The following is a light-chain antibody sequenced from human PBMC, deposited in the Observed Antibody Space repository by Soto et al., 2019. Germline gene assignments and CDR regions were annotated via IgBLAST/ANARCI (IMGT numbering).Light chain of an antibody. CDR2: GAS. CDR1: QSVSSSY. V-gene: IGKV3-20*01. CDR3: QQYGSSPRT. J-gene: IGKJ1*01. Sequence: IALTQSPGTLSLSPGERATLSCRASQSVSSSYLAWYQQKPGQAPRLLIYGASSRATGIPDRFSGSGSGTGFTLSISRLEPEDCAVSYCQQYGSSPRTFGQGTKVEIK.